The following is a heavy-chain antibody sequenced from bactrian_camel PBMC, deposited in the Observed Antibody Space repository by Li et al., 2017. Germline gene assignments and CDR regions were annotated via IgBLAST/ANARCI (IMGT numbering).Heavy chain of an antibody. D-gene: IGHD5*01. CDR3: VRDLGTTGWYFDN. Sequence: VQLVESGGGLVQSGGSLRLSRAASGFTFSSYSLSWVRQAPGKGLEWVSTISWNGATTYYGDSAKDQFTISRDNAKNAVYLQMNSVKPEDTAVYYCVRDLGTTGWYFDNWGQGTQVTVS. V-gene: IGHV3S40*01. CDR2: ISWNGATT. CDR1: GFTFSSYS. J-gene: IGHJ6*01.